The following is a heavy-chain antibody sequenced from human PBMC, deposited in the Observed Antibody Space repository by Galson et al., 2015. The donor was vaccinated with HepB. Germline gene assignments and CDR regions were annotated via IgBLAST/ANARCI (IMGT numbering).Heavy chain of an antibody. CDR2: ISSSGSTI. Sequence: SLRLSCAASGFTFSDYYMSWIRQAPGKGLEWVSYISSSGSTIYYADSVKGRFSISRDNAKNSLYLQMNSLRAEDTAVYYCARDRYDFWSGYYYYYYYGMDVWGQGTTVTVSS. V-gene: IGHV3-11*01. D-gene: IGHD3-3*01. CDR3: ARDRYDFWSGYYYYYYYGMDV. J-gene: IGHJ6*02. CDR1: GFTFSDYY.